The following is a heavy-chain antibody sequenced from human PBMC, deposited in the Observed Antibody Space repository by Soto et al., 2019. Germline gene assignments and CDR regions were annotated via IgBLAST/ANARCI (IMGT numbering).Heavy chain of an antibody. V-gene: IGHV4-59*08. CDR1: GGSINSYY. CDR3: ARHSSGTYDY. D-gene: IGHD1-26*01. CDR2: ISYSGTT. J-gene: IGHJ4*02. Sequence: QVQLQESGPGLVKPSETLSLTCTVSGGSINSYYWSWIRQPPGKGLEWIAYISYSGTTNYNPSLKSRVTLSVATSNNQLPLKLSSVTAADTAVYYCARHSSGTYDYWGQGTLVTVDS.